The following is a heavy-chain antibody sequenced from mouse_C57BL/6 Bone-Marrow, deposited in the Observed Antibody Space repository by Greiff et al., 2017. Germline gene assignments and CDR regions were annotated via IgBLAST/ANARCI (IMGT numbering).Heavy chain of an antibody. CDR2: IIPSKGGT. Sequence: QVQLQQPGTELVKPGASVKLSCKASGYTFTSYWMHWVKQRPGQGLEWIGNIIPSKGGTNYNEKFKSKATLTVDKSSSTAYMQPSSLTSEDSAVYYCARRPHYYAMDYWGQGTSVTVSS. CDR3: ARRPHYYAMDY. CDR1: GYTFTSYW. V-gene: IGHV1-53*01. J-gene: IGHJ4*01.